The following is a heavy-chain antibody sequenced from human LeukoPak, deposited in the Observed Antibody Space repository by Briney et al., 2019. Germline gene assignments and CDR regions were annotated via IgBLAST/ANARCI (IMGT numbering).Heavy chain of an antibody. CDR1: GGSISSYY. CDR2: IYYSGST. CDR3: ANAVAGSPLFQH. Sequence: TSETLSLTCTVSGGSISSYYWSWIRQPPGKGLEWIGYIYYSGSTNYNPSLKSRVTISVDTSKNQFSLKLSSVTAADTAVYYCANAVAGSPLFQHWGQGTLVTVSS. V-gene: IGHV4-59*01. J-gene: IGHJ1*01. D-gene: IGHD6-19*01.